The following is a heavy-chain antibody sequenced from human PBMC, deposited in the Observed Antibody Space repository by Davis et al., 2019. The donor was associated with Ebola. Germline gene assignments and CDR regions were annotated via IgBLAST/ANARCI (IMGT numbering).Heavy chain of an antibody. CDR1: GGSFSGYY. V-gene: IGHV4-34*01. Sequence: GSLRLSCAVYGGSFSGYYWSWIRQPPGKGLEWIGEINHSGSTNYNPSLKSRVTISVDTSKNQFSLKLSSVTAADTAVYYCASIDYDILTGYSYFDYWGQGTLVTVSS. CDR3: ASIDYDILTGYSYFDY. CDR2: INHSGST. J-gene: IGHJ4*02. D-gene: IGHD3-9*01.